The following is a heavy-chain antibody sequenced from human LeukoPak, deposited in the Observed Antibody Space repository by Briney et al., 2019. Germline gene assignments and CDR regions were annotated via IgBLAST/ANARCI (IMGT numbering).Heavy chain of an antibody. Sequence: SETLSLTCTVSGASIFNYYWSWIRQPAGKGLEWIGRISASGSTTYNPSLKSRVSLSVDASKKQFSLRLSSVTAADTAVYYCARDMFYYGSGSYFGLDPWGQGTLVTVSS. D-gene: IGHD3-10*01. CDR3: ARDMFYYGSGSYFGLDP. CDR2: ISASGST. J-gene: IGHJ5*02. CDR1: GASIFNYY. V-gene: IGHV4-4*07.